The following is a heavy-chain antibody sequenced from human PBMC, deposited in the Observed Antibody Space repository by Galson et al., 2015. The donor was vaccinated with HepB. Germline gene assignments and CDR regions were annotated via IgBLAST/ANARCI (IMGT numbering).Heavy chain of an antibody. Sequence: SETLSLTCAVYGGSFSGYYWSWIRQPPGKGLEWIGEINHSGSTNYNPSLKSRVTISVDTSKNQFSLKLSSVTAADTAVYYCARVVCSSTSCSYFDYWGQGTLVTVSS. CDR3: ARVVCSSTSCSYFDY. J-gene: IGHJ4*02. CDR2: INHSGST. V-gene: IGHV4-34*01. CDR1: GGSFSGYY. D-gene: IGHD2-2*01.